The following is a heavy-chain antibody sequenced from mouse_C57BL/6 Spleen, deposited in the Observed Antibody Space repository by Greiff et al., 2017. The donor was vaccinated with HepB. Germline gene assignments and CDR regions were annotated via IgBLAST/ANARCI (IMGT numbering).Heavy chain of an antibody. V-gene: IGHV1-15*01. CDR3: TIKWSYFDV. CDR1: GYTFTDYE. J-gene: IGHJ1*03. D-gene: IGHD1-1*02. Sequence: VQLQQSGAELVRPGASVTLSCKASGYTFTDYEMHWVKQTPVHGLEWIGAIDPETGGTAYNQKFKGKAILTADKSSSTDYMELRSLTSEESAGDDCTIKWSYFDVWGKGTTVTVSS. CDR2: IDPETGGT.